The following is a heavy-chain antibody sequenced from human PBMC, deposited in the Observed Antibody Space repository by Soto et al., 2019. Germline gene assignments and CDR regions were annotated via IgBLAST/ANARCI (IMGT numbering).Heavy chain of an antibody. Sequence: SVKVSCKASGGTFSSYAISWVRQAPGRGLEWMGGIIPIFGTANYAQKFQGRVTITADKSTSTAYMELSSLRSEDTAVYYCARDKDQDYYYYGMDIWGQGTTVTVSS. J-gene: IGHJ6*02. V-gene: IGHV1-69*06. CDR1: GGTFSSYA. CDR3: ARDKDQDYYYYGMDI. CDR2: IIPIFGTA.